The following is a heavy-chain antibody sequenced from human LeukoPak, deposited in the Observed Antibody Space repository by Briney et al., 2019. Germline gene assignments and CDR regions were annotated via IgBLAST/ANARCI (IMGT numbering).Heavy chain of an antibody. CDR2: IKQDGSEK. CDR3: ARGKYDSSPFLQH. J-gene: IGHJ1*01. D-gene: IGHD3-22*01. CDR1: GFTFSSYW. V-gene: IGHV3-7*03. Sequence: GGSLRLSCAASGFTFSSYWMSWVRQAPGKGLEWVANIKQDGSEKYYVDSVKGRFTISRDNAKNSLYLQMNSLRAEDTAVYYCARGKYDSSPFLQHWGQGTLVTVSS.